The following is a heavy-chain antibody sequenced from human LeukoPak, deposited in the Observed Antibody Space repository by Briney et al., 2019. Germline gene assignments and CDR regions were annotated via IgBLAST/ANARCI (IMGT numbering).Heavy chain of an antibody. CDR1: GFTFSSYA. J-gene: IGHJ4*02. CDR3: AKVVRETYYYGSGSYSY. CDR2: ISGSGGST. D-gene: IGHD3-10*01. Sequence: GGSLRLSCAASGFTFSSYAMSWVRQAPGEGLEWVSAISGSGGSTYYADSVKGRFTISRDNSKNTLYLQMNSLRAEDTAVYYCAKVVRETYYYGSGSYSYWGQGTLVTVSS. V-gene: IGHV3-23*01.